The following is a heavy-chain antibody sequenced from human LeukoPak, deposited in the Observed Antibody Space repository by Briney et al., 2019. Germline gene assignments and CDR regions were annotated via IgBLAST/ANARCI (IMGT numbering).Heavy chain of an antibody. D-gene: IGHD6-13*01. CDR1: GYSFTSYW. V-gene: IGHV5-51*01. CDR2: IYPGDSDT. CDR3: ARSYSSSWAGFDP. J-gene: IGHJ5*02. Sequence: GESLKISCKGSGYSFTSYWIGWVRQMPGKGLEWMGIIYPGDSDTRYSPSFQGQVTISADKSISTAYLQWSSLKASDTAMSYCARSYSSSWAGFDPWGQGTLVTVSS.